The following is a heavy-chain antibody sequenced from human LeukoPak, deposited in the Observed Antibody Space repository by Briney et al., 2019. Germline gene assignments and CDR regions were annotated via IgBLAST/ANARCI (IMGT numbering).Heavy chain of an antibody. J-gene: IGHJ3*02. V-gene: IGHV3-11*01. CDR1: GFAFSDYY. Sequence: GGSLRLSCAASGFAFSDYYMSWIRQAPGKGLEWVSYISSSGSTIYYADSVMGRFTISRDNAKNSLYLQMNSLRAEDTAVYYCARRNEVSWFNTDAFDIWGQGTMVTVSS. CDR3: ARRNEVSWFNTDAFDI. D-gene: IGHD1-1*01. CDR2: ISSSGSTI.